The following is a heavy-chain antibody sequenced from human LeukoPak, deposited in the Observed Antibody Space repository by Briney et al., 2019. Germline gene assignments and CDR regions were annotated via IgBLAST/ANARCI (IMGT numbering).Heavy chain of an antibody. Sequence: GGSLRLSCAASEFSFSNFAMYWVRQAPGKGLEWLAVISYDGSIRYYADSVKGRFTISRDNSNNTVHLQMNSLRAEDTAVYYCARDNDYGDYLPTAAFDIWGQGTMVTVSS. CDR1: EFSFSNFA. CDR3: ARDNDYGDYLPTAAFDI. CDR2: ISYDGSIR. V-gene: IGHV3-30-3*01. J-gene: IGHJ3*02. D-gene: IGHD4-17*01.